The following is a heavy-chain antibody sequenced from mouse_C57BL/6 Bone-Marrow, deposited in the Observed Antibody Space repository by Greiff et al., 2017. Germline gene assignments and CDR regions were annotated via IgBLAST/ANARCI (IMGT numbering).Heavy chain of an antibody. V-gene: IGHV14-2*01. CDR3: AIYYYGSRYFDV. CDR1: GFNIKDYY. D-gene: IGHD1-1*01. J-gene: IGHJ1*03. CDR2: IDPEDGET. Sequence: EVKLVESGAELVKPGASVKLSCTASGFNIKDYYMHWVKQRTEQGLEWIGRIDPEDGETKYAPKFQGKATITADTSSNTAYLQLSSLTSEDTAVYYCAIYYYGSRYFDVWGTGTTVTGSS.